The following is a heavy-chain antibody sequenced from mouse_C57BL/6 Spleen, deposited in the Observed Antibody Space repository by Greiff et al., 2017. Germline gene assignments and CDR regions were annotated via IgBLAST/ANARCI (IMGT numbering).Heavy chain of an antibody. Sequence: VKLVESGAELVKPGASVKMSCKASGYTFTTYPIEWMKQNHGKSLEWIGNFHPYNDDTKYNEKFKGKATLTVEKSSSTVYLELSRLTSDDSAVYYCARAYDGYLYYAMDYWGQGTSVTVSS. CDR2: FHPYNDDT. CDR3: ARAYDGYLYYAMDY. J-gene: IGHJ4*01. CDR1: GYTFTTYP. V-gene: IGHV1-47*01. D-gene: IGHD2-3*01.